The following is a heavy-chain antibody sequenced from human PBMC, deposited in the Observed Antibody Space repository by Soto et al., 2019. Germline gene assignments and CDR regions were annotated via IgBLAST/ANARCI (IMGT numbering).Heavy chain of an antibody. CDR1: GYPFTSYY. CDR3: ARDLYPDTAMVTGWFDP. D-gene: IGHD5-18*01. CDR2: INPSGGST. V-gene: IGHV1-46*01. Sequence: GASVKVSCTASGYPFTSYYMHWVRHAPGQGLEWMGIINPSGGSTSYAQKFQGRVTMTRDTSTSTVYMELSSLRSEDTAVYYCARDLYPDTAMVTGWFDPWGQGTLVTVPQ. J-gene: IGHJ5*02.